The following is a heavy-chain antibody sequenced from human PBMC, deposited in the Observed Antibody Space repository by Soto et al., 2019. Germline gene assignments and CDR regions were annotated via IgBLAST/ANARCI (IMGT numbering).Heavy chain of an antibody. Sequence: GSLRLSCAASGFTFSSYAMSWVRQAPGKGLEWVSTISSGGGSTYYADSVKGRFTISRDNSKNTLYLQMNSLRAEDTAVYYCAKALGGYYYDNWGQGTLVTVSS. J-gene: IGHJ4*02. CDR2: ISSGGGST. CDR3: AKALGGYYYDN. V-gene: IGHV3-23*01. CDR1: GFTFSSYA. D-gene: IGHD1-26*01.